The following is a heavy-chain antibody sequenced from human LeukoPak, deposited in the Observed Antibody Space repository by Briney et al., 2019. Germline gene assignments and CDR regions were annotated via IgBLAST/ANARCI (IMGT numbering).Heavy chain of an antibody. V-gene: IGHV3-7*01. CDR1: GLTFSNYW. CDR3: AGGAGFLIDY. J-gene: IGHJ4*02. CDR2: IKKGGSEK. Sequence: GGSLRLSCAASGLTFSNYWMNWVRQAPGKGPEWVAIIKKGGSEKYYVDSVKGRLTISRDNAKNSLYLQMNSLRADDTAVYFCAGGAGFLIDYWGQGALVTVSS. D-gene: IGHD2/OR15-2a*01.